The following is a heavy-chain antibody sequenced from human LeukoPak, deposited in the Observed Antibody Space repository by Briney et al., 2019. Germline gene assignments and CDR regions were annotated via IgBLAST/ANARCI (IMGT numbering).Heavy chain of an antibody. V-gene: IGHV4-39*07. D-gene: IGHD4-17*01. CDR3: ARLTVTTLFWFDP. Sequence: PSETLSLTCTVSGGSTSSSSYYWGWIRQPPGKGLEWIGSIYYSGNTDYNPSLKSRVTISVDTSKNQFSLKLSSVTAADTAVYYCARLTVTTLFWFDPWGQGTLVTVSS. CDR2: IYYSGNT. J-gene: IGHJ5*02. CDR1: GGSTSSSSYY.